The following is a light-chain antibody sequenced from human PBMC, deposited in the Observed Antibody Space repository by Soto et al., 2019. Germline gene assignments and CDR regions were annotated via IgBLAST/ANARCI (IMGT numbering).Light chain of an antibody. Sequence: DIEMTQSPSTLSASVGDRLTITCRASQTIRRWLAWYQQRPGKAPKVLIYDASTLESGVPARFSGSGSETEFNLTISSLQPEDYATYYCQHYNSDPWTFGQGTKVEIK. CDR2: DAS. J-gene: IGKJ1*01. CDR1: QTIRRW. CDR3: QHYNSDPWT. V-gene: IGKV1-5*01.